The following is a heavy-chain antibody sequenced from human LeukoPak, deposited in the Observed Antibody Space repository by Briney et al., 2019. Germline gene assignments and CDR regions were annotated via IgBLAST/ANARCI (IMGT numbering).Heavy chain of an antibody. CDR1: GFTFSSYG. CDR3: AKDLEDYDSSGYFDN. D-gene: IGHD3-22*01. J-gene: IGHJ4*02. CDR2: ISYDGSNK. V-gene: IGHV3-30*18. Sequence: GGSLRLSCAASGFTFSSYGMHWVRQAPGKGLEWVAVISYDGSNKYYADSVKGRFTISRDNSKNTLYLQMNSLRAEDTAVYYCAKDLEDYDSSGYFDNWGQGTLVTVSS.